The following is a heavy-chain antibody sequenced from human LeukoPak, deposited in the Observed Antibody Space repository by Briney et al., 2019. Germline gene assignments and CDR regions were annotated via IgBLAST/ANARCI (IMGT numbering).Heavy chain of an antibody. V-gene: IGHV4-34*01. J-gene: IGHJ6*02. CDR3: ARDRSSSWYYYYGMDV. Sequence: SETLSLTCAVYGGSFSGYYWSWIRQPPGKGLEWIGEINHSGSTNYNPSLKSRVTISVGTSKNQFSLKLRSVTTADTAVYYCARDRSSSWYYYYGMDVWGQGTTVTVSS. CDR1: GGSFSGYY. D-gene: IGHD6-13*01. CDR2: INHSGST.